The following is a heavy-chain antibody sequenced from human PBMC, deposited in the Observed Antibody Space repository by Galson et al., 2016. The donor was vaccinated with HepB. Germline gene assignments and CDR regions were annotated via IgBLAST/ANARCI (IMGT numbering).Heavy chain of an antibody. CDR1: GFTFSSYG. Sequence: SLRLSCAASGFTFSSYGMHWVRQAPGKGLEWVALIWYDGNNKYYADSVKGRFTISRDNSKNTLYLQMNSLRTEDTALYFCARRVDRRRDFDYWGQGTLVTVSS. CDR3: ARRVDRRRDFDY. V-gene: IGHV3-33*01. CDR2: IWYDGNNK. J-gene: IGHJ4*02.